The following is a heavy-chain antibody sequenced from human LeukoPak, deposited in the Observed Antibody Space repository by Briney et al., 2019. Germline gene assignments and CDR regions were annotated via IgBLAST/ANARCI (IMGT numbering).Heavy chain of an antibody. D-gene: IGHD3-10*01. CDR2: MSPNSGNT. J-gene: IGHJ4*02. Sequence: ASVKVSCKASGNTFTNYDINWVRQATGQGLEWMGWMSPNSGNTDYAQKFQGRVTMTRNTSISTAYMELSSLRSEDTAMYYCAKEGSGFGEFNYWGQGTLVTVSS. CDR3: AKEGSGFGEFNY. V-gene: IGHV1-8*02. CDR1: GNTFTNYD.